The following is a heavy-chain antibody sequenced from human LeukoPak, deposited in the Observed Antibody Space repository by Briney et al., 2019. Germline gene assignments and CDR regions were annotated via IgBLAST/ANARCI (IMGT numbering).Heavy chain of an antibody. CDR1: GFTFSSYG. V-gene: IGHV3-30*18. CDR3: AKDYDFWSGYSFDY. J-gene: IGHJ4*02. D-gene: IGHD3-3*01. Sequence: GGSLRLSCAASGFTFSSYGMHWVRQAPGKGLERVAVISYDGSNKYYADSVKGRFTISRDNSKNTLYLQMNSLRAEDTAVYYGAKDYDFWSGYSFDYWGQGTLVTVSS. CDR2: ISYDGSNK.